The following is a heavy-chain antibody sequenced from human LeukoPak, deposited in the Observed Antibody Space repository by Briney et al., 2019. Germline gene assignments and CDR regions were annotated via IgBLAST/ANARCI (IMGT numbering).Heavy chain of an antibody. Sequence: SETLSLTCTVSGGSISSYYWSWIRQPPGKGLEWIGRIYASGSITYNPSLKSRLTMSVDTSKNQFSLKMSSVTAADTAVYYCARDEGTGHRAFDIWGQGTVVTVSS. J-gene: IGHJ3*02. V-gene: IGHV4-4*07. CDR3: ARDEGTGHRAFDI. CDR2: IYASGSI. D-gene: IGHD7-27*01. CDR1: GGSISSYY.